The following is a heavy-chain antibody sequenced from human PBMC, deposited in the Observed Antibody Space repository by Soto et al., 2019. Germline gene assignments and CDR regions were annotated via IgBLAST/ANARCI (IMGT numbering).Heavy chain of an antibody. CDR3: ARAHRLLWFGEFPLDY. Sequence: QVQLQQWGAGLLKPSETLSLTCAVYGGSFSGYYWSWIRQPPGKGLEWIGEINHSGSTNYNPSLKSRGAISXXTXKXXFSLKLSSVTAADTAVYYCARAHRLLWFGEFPLDYWGQGTLVTVSS. CDR1: GGSFSGYY. CDR2: INHSGST. J-gene: IGHJ4*02. D-gene: IGHD3-10*01. V-gene: IGHV4-34*01.